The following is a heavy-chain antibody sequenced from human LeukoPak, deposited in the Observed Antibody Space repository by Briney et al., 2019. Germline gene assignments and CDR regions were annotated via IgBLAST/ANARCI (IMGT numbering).Heavy chain of an antibody. CDR3: VGGDY. J-gene: IGHJ4*02. Sequence: GGSPRLSCAASGLTFSIHWMNWVRQAPGKGLECVANINRDGSDKYYVDSVKGRFTISRDNTKNSLYLQMNSLRAEDTAVYYCVGGDYWGQGTLVTVSS. CDR1: GLTFSIHW. CDR2: INRDGSDK. V-gene: IGHV3-7*01.